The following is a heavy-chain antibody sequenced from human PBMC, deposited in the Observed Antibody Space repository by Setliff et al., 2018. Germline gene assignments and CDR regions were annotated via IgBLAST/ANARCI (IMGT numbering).Heavy chain of an antibody. J-gene: IGHJ4*02. CDR2: VYDSRTT. D-gene: IGHD2-2*01. CDR3: ASCRYQVPYDY. Sequence: SETLSLTCTVPGGSISSISYYWGWIRQPPGKGLEWIGTVYDSRTTYYNPSLKSRVTIFVDTSKNQFSLNLNSVTAADTGVYYCASCRYQVPYDYWGQGILVTVSS. CDR1: GGSISSISYY. V-gene: IGHV4-39*01.